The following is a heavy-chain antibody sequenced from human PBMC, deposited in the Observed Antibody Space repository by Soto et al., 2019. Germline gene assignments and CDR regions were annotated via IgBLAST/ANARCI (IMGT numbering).Heavy chain of an antibody. CDR1: GFFFNGFD. CDR3: TKGSIPAVGRVFFES. Sequence: QSGGSLRLSCAASGFFFNGFDMSWVRQAPGMGLEWVSTISANAGNIDYAGSVRGRFSISRDSSKNSVDLQMNSLRVKDTAVYFCTKGSIPAVGRVFFESWGQGTLVTVSS. J-gene: IGHJ4*02. CDR2: ISANAGNI. D-gene: IGHD6-13*01. V-gene: IGHV3-23*01.